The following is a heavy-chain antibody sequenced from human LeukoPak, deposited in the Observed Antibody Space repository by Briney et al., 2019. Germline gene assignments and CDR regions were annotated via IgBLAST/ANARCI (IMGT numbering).Heavy chain of an antibody. CDR3: ARRPVRLVSNTLDY. J-gene: IGHJ4*02. D-gene: IGHD3-9*01. CDR1: GFTFSGYS. Sequence: GGSLRLSCAASGFTFSGYSMNWVRQAPGKGLEWVSYISSSSSSIYYADSVKGRLTISRDNAKNSLYLQMNSLRDEDTGIYYCARRPVRLVSNTLDYWGQGTLVTVSS. CDR2: ISSSSSSI. V-gene: IGHV3-48*02.